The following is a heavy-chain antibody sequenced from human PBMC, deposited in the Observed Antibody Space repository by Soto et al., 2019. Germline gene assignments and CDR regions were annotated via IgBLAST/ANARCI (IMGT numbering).Heavy chain of an antibody. CDR3: ARQGSSWLFDY. V-gene: IGHV1-2*02. CDR2: ISPYGGGT. Sequence: QVQLVQSGAEVKKPGASVKVSCKTSGYTFTASYIHWVRQAPGQGLEWMGWISPYGGGTKYAQKFQGRVTMTRDTSISTAYMELSRLRSDATALYFCARQGSSWLFDYWVQGTLVTISS. D-gene: IGHD6-13*01. CDR1: GYTFTASY. J-gene: IGHJ4*02.